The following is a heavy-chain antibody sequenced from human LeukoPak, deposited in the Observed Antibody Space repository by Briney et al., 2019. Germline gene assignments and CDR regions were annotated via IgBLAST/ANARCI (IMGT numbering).Heavy chain of an antibody. V-gene: IGHV4-4*07. CDR3: ARSWAAAVLSDALDI. J-gene: IGHJ3*02. Sequence: PETPSHTCTVPGGSLTSYYWSWIRHPAGKGLEWIGRIYTSGSTKYTPSLKSRANISVDKSKNQSPLKLSSVTAADTAVYYCARSWAAAVLSDALDIWGEGTMVTVSS. CDR1: GGSLTSYY. CDR2: IYTSGST. D-gene: IGHD6-13*01.